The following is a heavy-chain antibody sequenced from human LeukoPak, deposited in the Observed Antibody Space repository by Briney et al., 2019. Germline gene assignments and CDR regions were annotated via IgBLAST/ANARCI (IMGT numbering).Heavy chain of an antibody. J-gene: IGHJ4*02. V-gene: IGHV5-51*01. Sequence: KYGESLKISCKGSGYSFTSYWIGWVRQMPGKGLEWMGIIYPGDSDTRYSPSFQGQVTISADKSISTAYLQWSSLKASDTAMYYCARHVGKAVAGDYFDYWGQGTLVTVSS. CDR2: IYPGDSDT. CDR1: GYSFTSYW. CDR3: ARHVGKAVAGDYFDY. D-gene: IGHD6-19*01.